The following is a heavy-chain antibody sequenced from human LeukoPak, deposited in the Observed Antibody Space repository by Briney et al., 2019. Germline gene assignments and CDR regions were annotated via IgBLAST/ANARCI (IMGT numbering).Heavy chain of an antibody. D-gene: IGHD2-15*01. V-gene: IGHV4-34*01. J-gene: IGHJ6*03. CDR1: GGSFSGYY. Sequence: SSETLSLTCAVYGGSFSGYYWSWIRQPPGKGLEWIGEINHSGSTNYNPSLKSRVTISVDTSKNQFSLKLSSVTAADTAVYYCARLARGYCSGGSCYGYYYYMDVWGKGTTVTVSS. CDR3: ARLARGYCSGGSCYGYYYYMDV. CDR2: INHSGST.